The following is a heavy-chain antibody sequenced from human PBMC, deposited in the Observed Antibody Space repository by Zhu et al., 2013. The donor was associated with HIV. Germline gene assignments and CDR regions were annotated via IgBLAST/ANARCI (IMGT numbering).Heavy chain of an antibody. CDR1: GYTFTSYG. J-gene: IGHJ4*02. D-gene: IGHD6-19*01. CDR2: ISAYNGNT. CDR3: ASLEPGYSSGWVFDY. Sequence: QVQLVQSGAEVKKPGASVKVSCKASGYTFTSYGISWVRQAPGQGLEWMGWISAYNGNTNYAQKLQGRVTMTTDTSTSTAYMELRSLRSDDTAVYYCASLEPGYSSGWVFDYWGQGTLVTVSS. V-gene: IGHV1-18*01.